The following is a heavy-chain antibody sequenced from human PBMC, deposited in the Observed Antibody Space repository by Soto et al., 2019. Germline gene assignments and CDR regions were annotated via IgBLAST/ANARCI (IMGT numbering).Heavy chain of an antibody. V-gene: IGHV3-21*01. Sequence: GGSLRLSCAASGFTFSSYSMNWVRQAQGKGLEWVSSISSSSSYIYYADSVKGRFTISRDNAKNSLYLQMNSLRAEDTAVYYCARDLEPIYYYYYGMDVWGQGTTVTVSS. J-gene: IGHJ6*02. CDR3: ARDLEPIYYYYYGMDV. D-gene: IGHD1-1*01. CDR1: GFTFSSYS. CDR2: ISSSSSYI.